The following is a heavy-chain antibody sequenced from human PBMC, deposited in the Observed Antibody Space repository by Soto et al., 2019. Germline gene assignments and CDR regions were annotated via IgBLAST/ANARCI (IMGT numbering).Heavy chain of an antibody. CDR2: ISYDGSNK. V-gene: IGHV3-30*18. CDR3: AKDAIAQGSYWYYFDY. CDR1: GFTFSSYG. Sequence: VQLVESGGGLVQPGRSLRLSCAASGFTFSSYGMHWVRQAPGKGLEWVAVISYDGSNKYYADSVKGRFTISRDNSKNTLYLQMNSLRAEDTAVYYCAKDAIAQGSYWYYFDYWGQGTLVTVSS. J-gene: IGHJ4*02. D-gene: IGHD1-26*01.